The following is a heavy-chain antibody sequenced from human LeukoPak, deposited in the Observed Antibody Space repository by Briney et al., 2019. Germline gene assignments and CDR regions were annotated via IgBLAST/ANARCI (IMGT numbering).Heavy chain of an antibody. CDR2: ISWDGGIT. J-gene: IGHJ4*02. Sequence: GGSLRLSCEVSGFSFDVFTMYWVRQSPEKGLECVSFISWDGGITHYMDSVKGRFTISRDNNKNSLYLQMNDLRTEDTAIYYCAKGAVVTPGFFDYWGQGTLVTVSS. CDR3: AKGAVVTPGFFDY. CDR1: GFSFDVFT. D-gene: IGHD2-21*02. V-gene: IGHV3-43*01.